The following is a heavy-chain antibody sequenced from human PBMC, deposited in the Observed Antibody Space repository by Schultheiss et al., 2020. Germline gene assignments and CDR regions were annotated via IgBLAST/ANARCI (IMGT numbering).Heavy chain of an antibody. CDR1: GFTFSSYA. CDR2: ISSSSSYI. J-gene: IGHJ6*02. V-gene: IGHV3-21*01. D-gene: IGHD3-10*01. CDR3: ARVDELWFGESMTPRYYYYGMDV. Sequence: WGSMRLSCAASGFTFSSYAMSWVRQAPGKGLEWVSSISSSSSYIYYADSVKGRFTISRDNAKNSLYLQMNSLRAEDTAVYYCARVDELWFGESMTPRYYYYGMDVWGQGTTVTVSS.